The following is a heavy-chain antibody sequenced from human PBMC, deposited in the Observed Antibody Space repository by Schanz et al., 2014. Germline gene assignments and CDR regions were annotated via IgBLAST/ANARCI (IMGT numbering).Heavy chain of an antibody. Sequence: EVHLLESGGGLVQPGGSLRLSCAASGFTFSDHYMDWVRQAPGKGLEWVSLVSASGGGPFYADSVRGRFTISRDNSKNTLYLQMNNLRAEDTAVYYCARDRVGASSYFDYWGQGTLVTVSS. CDR1: GFTFSDHY. V-gene: IGHV3-23*01. D-gene: IGHD1-26*01. J-gene: IGHJ4*02. CDR3: ARDRVGASSYFDY. CDR2: VSASGGGP.